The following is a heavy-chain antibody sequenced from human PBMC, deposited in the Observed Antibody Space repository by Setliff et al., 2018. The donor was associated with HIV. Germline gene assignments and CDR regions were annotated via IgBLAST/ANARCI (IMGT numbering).Heavy chain of an antibody. V-gene: IGHV4-39*01. CDR3: ARHNTGYSYGYDYYYYYMDV. CDR1: GGSISSSSYY. Sequence: SETLSLTCTVSGGSISSSSYYWGWIRQPPGKGLEWIGSIYYSGSTYYNPSLKSRVTISVDTSKNQFSLKLSSVTAADTAVYYCARHNTGYSYGYDYYYYYMDVWGQGTLVTVSS. D-gene: IGHD5-18*01. J-gene: IGHJ6*03. CDR2: IYYSGST.